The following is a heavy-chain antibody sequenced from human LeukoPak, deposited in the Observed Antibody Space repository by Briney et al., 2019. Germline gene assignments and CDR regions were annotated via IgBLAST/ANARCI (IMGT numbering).Heavy chain of an antibody. J-gene: IGHJ6*04. CDR1: GFTFSNYE. CDR3: AELGITMIGGV. CDR2: ISSSGSDI. V-gene: IGHV3-48*03. Sequence: PRGSLRLYCAASGFTFSNYEMHWVRQAPGKGLEWVSYISSSGSDIYYADSVKGRFTISRDNAKNSLYLQMNSLRAEDTAVYYCAELGITMIGGVWGKGTTVTISS. D-gene: IGHD3-10*02.